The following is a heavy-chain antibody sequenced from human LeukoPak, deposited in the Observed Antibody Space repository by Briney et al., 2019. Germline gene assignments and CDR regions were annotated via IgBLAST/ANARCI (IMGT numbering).Heavy chain of an antibody. J-gene: IGHJ4*02. CDR3: TRHADCSGGSCSIDY. V-gene: IGHV3-73*01. CDR1: GFPFSGSA. Sequence: GGSLRLSCAASGFPFSGSAMHWVRQASGKGLEWVGRIRGEADNYATAYAASVKGRFTVSRDESKNMAYLQMNSLKTEDTAVHYCTRHADCSGGSCSIDYWGQGTLVTVSS. D-gene: IGHD2-15*01. CDR2: IRGEADNYAT.